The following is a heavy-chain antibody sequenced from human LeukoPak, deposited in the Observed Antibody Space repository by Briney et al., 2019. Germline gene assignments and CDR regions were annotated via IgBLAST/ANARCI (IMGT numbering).Heavy chain of an antibody. D-gene: IGHD2/OR15-2a*01. CDR3: AKDGTSYYYIYY. CDR1: GFIFSDYY. J-gene: IGHJ4*02. Sequence: GGSLRLSCAASGFIFSDYYMSWIRQAPAKGLEWVSYISSGGSTIYYADSVKGRFTVSRDDSKNTLYPQMNSLRGDDTAVYYCAKDGTSYYYIYYWGQGTLVTVSS. CDR2: ISSGGSTI. V-gene: IGHV3-11*04.